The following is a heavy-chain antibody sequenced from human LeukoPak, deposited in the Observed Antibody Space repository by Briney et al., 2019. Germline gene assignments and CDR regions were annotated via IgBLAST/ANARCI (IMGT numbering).Heavy chain of an antibody. Sequence: GGSLRLSCAASGFTFSSYAMSWARQAPGKGLEWVSAISGSGGSTYYADSVKGRFTISRDNSKNTLYLQMNSLRAEDTAVYYCARTHDYGDYFDYWGQGTLVTVSS. D-gene: IGHD4-17*01. J-gene: IGHJ4*02. CDR2: ISGSGGST. CDR1: GFTFSSYA. V-gene: IGHV3-23*01. CDR3: ARTHDYGDYFDY.